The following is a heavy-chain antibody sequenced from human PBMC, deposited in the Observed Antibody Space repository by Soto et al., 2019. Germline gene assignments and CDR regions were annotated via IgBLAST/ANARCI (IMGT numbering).Heavy chain of an antibody. CDR2: INSDGSST. CDR3: ARGIDYEYYGMDV. V-gene: IGHV3-74*01. Sequence: GGSLRLSCAASGFTFSSYWMHWVRQAPGKGLVWVSRINSDGSSTSYADSVKGRFTISRDNAKNTLYLQMNSLRAEDTAVYYCARGIDYEYYGMDVWGQGTTVTVSS. J-gene: IGHJ6*02. CDR1: GFTFSSYW.